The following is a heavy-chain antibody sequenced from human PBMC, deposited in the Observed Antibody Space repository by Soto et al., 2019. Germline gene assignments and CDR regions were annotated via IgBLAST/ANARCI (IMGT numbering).Heavy chain of an antibody. V-gene: IGHV5-51*01. D-gene: IGHD6-13*01. CDR1: GYTFTNYW. CDR2: IYPGDSNT. Sequence: LGESLKISCKGSGYTFTNYWIDWVRQMPGKGLEWMGIIYPGDSNTKYSPSFQGQVTISADKSTSTAFLQWSTLKASDTAMYYCARHLGSPGYYSGMDVWGQGTTVTVSS. CDR3: ARHLGSPGYYSGMDV. J-gene: IGHJ6*02.